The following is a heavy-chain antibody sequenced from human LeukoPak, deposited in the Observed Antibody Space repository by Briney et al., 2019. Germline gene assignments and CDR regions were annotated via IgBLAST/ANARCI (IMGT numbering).Heavy chain of an antibody. CDR1: GGSFSGYY. Sequence: SETLSLTCAVYGGSFSGYYWSWIRQPPGKGLEWIGEINHSGSTNYNPSLKSRVTISVDTSKNQFSLRLSSVTAADTAVYYCAREVPAAINWFDPWGQGTLVTVSS. D-gene: IGHD2-2*01. CDR2: INHSGST. CDR3: AREVPAAINWFDP. J-gene: IGHJ5*02. V-gene: IGHV4-34*01.